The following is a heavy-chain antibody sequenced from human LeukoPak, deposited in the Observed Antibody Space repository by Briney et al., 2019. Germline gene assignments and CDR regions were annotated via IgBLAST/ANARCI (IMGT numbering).Heavy chain of an antibody. D-gene: IGHD6-19*01. Sequence: SETLSLTCVVYAGSFSNYYWSWIRQIPGKGLEWIGEVYHSGSTDYNPSLKSRITISIDTSKSHFSLKFSSVTVANTAVYYRARGGAVNGFDDWSQGTRVTVSS. CDR3: ARGGAVNGFDD. J-gene: IGHJ3*01. V-gene: IGHV4-34*01. CDR1: AGSFSNYY. CDR2: VYHSGST.